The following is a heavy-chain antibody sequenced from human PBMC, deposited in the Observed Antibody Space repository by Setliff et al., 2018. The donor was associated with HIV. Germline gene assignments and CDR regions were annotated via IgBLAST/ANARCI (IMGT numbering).Heavy chain of an antibody. J-gene: IGHJ5*02. D-gene: IGHD3-22*01. CDR3: ARQVNYYDSSGYLAWFDP. CDR1: GASVSTIDYY. CDR2: IYYAGNT. V-gene: IGHV4-39*06. Sequence: SETLSLTCTVSGASVSTIDYYWGWVRQSPRAGLEWIADIYYAGNTYYNPSLKSLVTISVDTSKNQFALKLSSVTAADTAVYYCARQVNYYDSSGYLAWFDPWGQGTLVTVSS.